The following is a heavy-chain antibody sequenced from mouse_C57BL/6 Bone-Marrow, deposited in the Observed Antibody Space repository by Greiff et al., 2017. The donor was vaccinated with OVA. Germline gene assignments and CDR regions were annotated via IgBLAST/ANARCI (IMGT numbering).Heavy chain of an antibody. CDR2: IDPSDSYT. J-gene: IGHJ2*01. Sequence: VQLQQPGAELVKPGASVKLSCKASGYTFTSYWMQWVKQRPGQGLEWIGEIDPSDSYTNYNQKFKGKATLTVDTSSSTAYMQLSSLTSEDSAVYYCARRTSDGYYRDYWGQGTTLTVSS. CDR1: GYTFTSYW. D-gene: IGHD2-3*01. V-gene: IGHV1-50*01. CDR3: ARRTSDGYYRDY.